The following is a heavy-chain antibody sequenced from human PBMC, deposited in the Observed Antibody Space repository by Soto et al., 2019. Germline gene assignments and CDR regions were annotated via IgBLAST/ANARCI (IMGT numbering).Heavy chain of an antibody. D-gene: IGHD6-13*01. CDR1: GDSVSSNSAA. Sequence: SQTLSLTCAISGDSVSSNSAAWNWIRKSPSRGLEWLGRTYYRSKWYNDYAVSVKSRITINPDTSKNQFSLQLNSVTPEDTAVYYCARDIRDVAAPEFYYFDCWGQGTLVTVSS. V-gene: IGHV6-1*01. CDR2: TYYRSKWYN. J-gene: IGHJ4*02. CDR3: ARDIRDVAAPEFYYFDC.